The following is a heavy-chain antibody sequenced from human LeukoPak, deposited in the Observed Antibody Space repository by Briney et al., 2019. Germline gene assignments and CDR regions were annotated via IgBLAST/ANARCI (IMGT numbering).Heavy chain of an antibody. CDR1: GFTFSSYS. CDR2: ISSSSSTI. Sequence: PGGSLRLSCAASGFTFSSYSMNWVRQAPGKGLEWVSYISSSSSTIYYADSVKGRFTIPRDNAKNSLYLQMNSLRAEDTAVYYCARDRNPYSSSWYYFDYWGQGTLVTVSS. CDR3: ARDRNPYSSSWYYFDY. D-gene: IGHD6-13*01. V-gene: IGHV3-48*01. J-gene: IGHJ4*02.